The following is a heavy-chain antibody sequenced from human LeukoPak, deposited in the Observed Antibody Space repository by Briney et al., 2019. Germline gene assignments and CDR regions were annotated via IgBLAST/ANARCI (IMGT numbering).Heavy chain of an antibody. Sequence: GGSLRLSCAASGFTFSSYGMHRVRQAPGKGLEWVAVISYDGSNKYYADSVKGRFTISRDNSKNTLYLQMNSLRAEDTAVYYCAKEARGYYYGMDVWGQGTTVTASS. V-gene: IGHV3-30*18. CDR3: AKEARGYYYGMDV. CDR1: GFTFSSYG. J-gene: IGHJ6*02. CDR2: ISYDGSNK.